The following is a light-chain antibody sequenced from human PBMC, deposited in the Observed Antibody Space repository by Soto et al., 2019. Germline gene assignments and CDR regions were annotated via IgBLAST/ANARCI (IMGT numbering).Light chain of an antibody. Sequence: DIQMTQSPSSLSASVDNRVIITCRASQSISSHLKWYQQKPGKAPKLLIFAASSLQSGVPSRFSGSRSGPDFTLTISSLQPEDFATYYCQQSYSSPPTFGQGTKVDIK. CDR1: QSISSH. V-gene: IGKV1-39*01. CDR2: AAS. CDR3: QQSYSSPPT. J-gene: IGKJ1*01.